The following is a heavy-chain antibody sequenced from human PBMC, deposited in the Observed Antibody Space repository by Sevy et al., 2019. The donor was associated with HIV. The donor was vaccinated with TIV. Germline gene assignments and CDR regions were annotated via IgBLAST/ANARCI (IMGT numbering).Heavy chain of an antibody. CDR1: GFFFSNFW. Sequence: GGSLRLSCEASGFFFSNFWMHWVRQTPGKGLEWVSRIEKDGSKTISADSVRGRFIVSRDNSKKTMSLQMNSLRVEDSAIYDCALDSYGSVSSDVGWFAPWGQGTLVTVSS. CDR2: IEKDGSKT. J-gene: IGHJ5*02. CDR3: ALDSYGSVSSDVGWFAP. V-gene: IGHV3-74*01. D-gene: IGHD6-19*01.